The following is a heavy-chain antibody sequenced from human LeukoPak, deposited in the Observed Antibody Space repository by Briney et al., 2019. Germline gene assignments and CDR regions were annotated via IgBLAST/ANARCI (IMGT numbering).Heavy chain of an antibody. CDR2: IYYSGSN. D-gene: IGHD4-17*01. J-gene: IGHJ4*02. Sequence: SETLSLTCTVSGASINNNFWTWIRQPPGKGLEWIGYIYYSGSNNYNPSLKSRLTISVDASKNQLSLKLSSVTATDTAVYYCASLTTVTQGYFDSWGQGTLITVSS. V-gene: IGHV4-59*08. CDR3: ASLTTVTQGYFDS. CDR1: GASINNNF.